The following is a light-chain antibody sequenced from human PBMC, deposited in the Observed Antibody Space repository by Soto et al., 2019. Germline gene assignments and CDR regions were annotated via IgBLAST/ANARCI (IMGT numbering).Light chain of an antibody. CDR2: LGS. CDR3: MQALQTPYT. V-gene: IGKV2-28*01. CDR1: QSLLHSNGYNY. J-gene: IGKJ2*01. Sequence: DIVMTQSPLSLPVTPGESASISCRSSQSLLHSNGYNYLDWYLQKPGQSPQLLIYLGSNRASGVPDRFSGSGSGTDFTLKISRVEAEDVGVYYCMQALQTPYTFGQGIKLEIK.